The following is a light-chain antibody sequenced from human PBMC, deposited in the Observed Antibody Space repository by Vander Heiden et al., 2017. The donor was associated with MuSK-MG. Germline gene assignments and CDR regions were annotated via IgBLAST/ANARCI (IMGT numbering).Light chain of an antibody. CDR1: SSDVHDYNY. V-gene: IGLV2-14*01. CDR3: SAYTSSSPVV. CDR2: DVT. Sequence: QSALTQPASVSGSPGQSISISCTGSSSDVHDYNYVSWYQQHPGKAPKLVIFDVTNRPSGISNRFSCSKSGNTASLTISGLQAEDEADYYCSAYTSSSPVVFGGGTKLTVL. J-gene: IGLJ2*01.